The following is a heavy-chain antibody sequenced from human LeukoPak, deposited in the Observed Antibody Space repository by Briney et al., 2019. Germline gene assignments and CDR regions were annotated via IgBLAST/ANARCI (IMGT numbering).Heavy chain of an antibody. CDR1: GGSISSYY. V-gene: IGHV4-59*01. Sequence: SETLSLTCTVSGGSISSYYWSWIPQPPGKGLEWIGYICYSGSTNYNPSLKSRVTISVDTSKNQFSLKLSSVTAADTAVYYCARARINSYDFWSGTRYYYYYMDVWGKGTTVTVSS. CDR3: ARARINSYDFWSGTRYYYYYMDV. J-gene: IGHJ6*03. CDR2: ICYSGST. D-gene: IGHD3-3*01.